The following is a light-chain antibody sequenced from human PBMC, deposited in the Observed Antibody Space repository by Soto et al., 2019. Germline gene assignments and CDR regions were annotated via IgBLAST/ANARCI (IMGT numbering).Light chain of an antibody. CDR1: SSDVGGYNH. CDR2: DVS. CDR3: SSYTSSSTLV. J-gene: IGLJ2*01. V-gene: IGLV2-14*01. Sequence: QSALTQPASVSGSPGQSITISCTGTSSDVGGYNHVSWYQQYPGKAPKVMIYDVSNRPSGVSNRFSGSKSGNTASLTISGRQAEDEADYYCSSYTSSSTLVFGGGTKLTVL.